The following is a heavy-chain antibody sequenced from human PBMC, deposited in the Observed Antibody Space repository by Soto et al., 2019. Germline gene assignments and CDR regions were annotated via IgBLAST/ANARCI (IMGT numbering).Heavy chain of an antibody. CDR3: ARFIPGTGSDY. Sequence: PSETLSLTCTVSGGSISSGDYYWSWIRQHPGKGLEWIGYIYYSGSTYYNPSLKSRVTISVDTSKNQFSLKLSSVTAADTAVYYCARFIPGTGSDYWGQGTLVTVSS. D-gene: IGHD1-20*01. CDR1: GGSISSGDYY. V-gene: IGHV4-31*03. CDR2: IYYSGST. J-gene: IGHJ4*02.